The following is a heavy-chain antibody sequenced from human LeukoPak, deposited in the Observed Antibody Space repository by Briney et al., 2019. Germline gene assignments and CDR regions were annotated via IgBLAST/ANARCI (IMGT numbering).Heavy chain of an antibody. D-gene: IGHD1-14*01. J-gene: IGHJ3*02. CDR3: AIGTWDCDRTFDI. Sequence: GGSLRLSCAASGFNFRTYAMSWVRQAPGKGLEWVSGLSGSGGSTYYADSVKGRFTISRDNAKNSLYLQVNSLRDEDTAVYYCAIGTWDCDRTFDIWGQGTMVTVSS. CDR2: LSGSGGST. V-gene: IGHV3-23*01. CDR1: GFNFRTYA.